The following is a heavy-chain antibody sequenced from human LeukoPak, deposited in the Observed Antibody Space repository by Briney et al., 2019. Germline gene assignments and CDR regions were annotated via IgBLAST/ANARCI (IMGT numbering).Heavy chain of an antibody. CDR1: GFTFSSYA. V-gene: IGHV3-30-3*01. J-gene: IGHJ4*02. CDR2: ISYDGSNK. D-gene: IGHD2-21*01. Sequence: GGSLRLSCAASGFTFSSYAMHWVRQAPGKELERVAVISYDGSNKYYADSVKGRFTISRDNSKNTLYLQMNSLRAEDTAVYYCARGPPPIVVVIAFDYWGQGTLVTVSS. CDR3: ARGPPPIVVVIAFDY.